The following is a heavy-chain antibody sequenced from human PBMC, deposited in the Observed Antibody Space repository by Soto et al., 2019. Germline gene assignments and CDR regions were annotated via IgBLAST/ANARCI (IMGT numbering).Heavy chain of an antibody. CDR3: ARATWQQLVRFDY. CDR2: IYYSGST. D-gene: IGHD6-13*01. CDR1: GGSISSYY. J-gene: IGHJ4*02. Sequence: SSETLSLTCTVSGGSISSYYWSWIRQPPGKGLEWIGYIYYSGSTNYNPSLKSRVTISVDTSKNQFSLKLSSVTAADTAVYYCARATWQQLVRFDYWGQGTLVTVSS. V-gene: IGHV4-59*01.